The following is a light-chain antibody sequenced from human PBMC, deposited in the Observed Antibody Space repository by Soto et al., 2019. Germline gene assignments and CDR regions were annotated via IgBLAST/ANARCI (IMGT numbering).Light chain of an antibody. J-gene: IGKJ2*01. CDR3: QKYAGASYT. V-gene: IGKV3-20*01. Sequence: DIVLTQYPGTLSLSPGERATLSCMASQSVSSNYLGWYQQKPGQAPRPLIYGASTRATGIPDRFSGSGSGTDVTLTISRLEPEDFAVYYCQKYAGASYTFVQGTVLEMK. CDR1: QSVSSNY. CDR2: GAS.